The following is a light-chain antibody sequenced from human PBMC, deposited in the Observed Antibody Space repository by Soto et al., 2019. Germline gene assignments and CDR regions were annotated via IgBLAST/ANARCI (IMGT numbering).Light chain of an antibody. CDR3: SSFSSSSSTNVV. CDR1: SSDVGGYNY. Sequence: QSALTQPASASGSPGQSITISGTGTSSDVGGYNYVSWYQQHPGKAPKLMIYEVSNRPSGVSNRFSGSKSDNTASLTLSGLRAQDEAEYYCSSFSSSSSTNVVFGGGTKVTVL. J-gene: IGLJ2*01. CDR2: EVS. V-gene: IGLV2-14*01.